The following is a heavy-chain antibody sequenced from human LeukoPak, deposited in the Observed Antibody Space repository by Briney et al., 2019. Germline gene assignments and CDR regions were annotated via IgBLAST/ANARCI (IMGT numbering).Heavy chain of an antibody. CDR3: ARAGDAFDI. CDR1: GFTFSSFG. CDR2: IWYDGSDK. Sequence: GGSLRLSCVASGFTFSSFGMHWVRQAPGKGLEWVAVIWYDGSDKYYADSVRGRFTISRDNSKNTLYLQMSSLRAEDTAVYYCARAGDAFDIWGQGTMVTVSS. J-gene: IGHJ3*02. V-gene: IGHV3-33*01.